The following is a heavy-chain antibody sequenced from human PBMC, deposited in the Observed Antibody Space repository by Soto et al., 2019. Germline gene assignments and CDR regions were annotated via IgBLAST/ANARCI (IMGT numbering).Heavy chain of an antibody. CDR3: ARLFGDSTNRDDYYYYMDV. D-gene: IGHD2-2*01. J-gene: IGHJ6*03. CDR1: GYSFTSYW. Sequence: PGESLKISCKGSGYSFTSYWIGWVRQMPGKGLEWMGIIYPGDSDTRYSPSFQGQVTISADKSISTAYLQWSSLKASDTAMYYCARLFGDSTNRDDYYYYMDVWGKGTTVTVSS. V-gene: IGHV5-51*01. CDR2: IYPGDSDT.